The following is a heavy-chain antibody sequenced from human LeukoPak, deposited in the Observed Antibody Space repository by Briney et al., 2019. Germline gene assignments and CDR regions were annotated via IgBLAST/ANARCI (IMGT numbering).Heavy chain of an antibody. CDR3: AKVKLWFGELLPRDY. Sequence: GGSLRLSCAASGFTFSSYAMSWVRQAPGKGLEWVSAIRSSGSTTYYADSVKGRFTISRDNSKNTLYLQMNSLRAEDTAVYYCAKVKLWFGELLPRDYWGQGTLVTVPS. V-gene: IGHV3-23*01. D-gene: IGHD3-10*01. J-gene: IGHJ4*02. CDR1: GFTFSSYA. CDR2: IRSSGSTT.